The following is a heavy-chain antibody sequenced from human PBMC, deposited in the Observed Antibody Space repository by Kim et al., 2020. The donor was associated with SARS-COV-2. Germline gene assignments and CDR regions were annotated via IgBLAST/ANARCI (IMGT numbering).Heavy chain of an antibody. D-gene: IGHD2-2*03. CDR1: GGYLTGSY. CDR3: AKDGSSSDFFAY. Sequence: SETLSLTCAVHGGYLTGSYMSWVRQAPGQGLEWIEEIDHIGTTNSNPSLKSRLTISVDTSKNELSLRLNSVTAADTAVYYCAKDGSSSDFFAYWGQGSLVTVSS. J-gene: IGHJ4*02. CDR2: IDHIGTT. V-gene: IGHV4-34*01.